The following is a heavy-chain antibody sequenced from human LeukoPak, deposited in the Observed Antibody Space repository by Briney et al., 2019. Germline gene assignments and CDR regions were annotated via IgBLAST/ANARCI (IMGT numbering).Heavy chain of an antibody. J-gene: IGHJ4*02. CDR2: INAGNGNT. D-gene: IGHD3-10*01. Sequence: GASVKVSFKSSGYTITSYAMHWVRQAPGQGLEWMGLINAGNGNTKYSQKFQGRVTITRDTSASTAYMELSSLRSEDTAVYYCARILVASRHPNYYGSGSYYYWGQGTLVTVSS. CDR3: ARILVASRHPNYYGSGSYYY. V-gene: IGHV1-3*01. CDR1: GYTITSYA.